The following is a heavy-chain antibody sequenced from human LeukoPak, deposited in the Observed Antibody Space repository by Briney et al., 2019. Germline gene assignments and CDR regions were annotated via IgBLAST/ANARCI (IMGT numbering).Heavy chain of an antibody. V-gene: IGHV3-30*03. D-gene: IGHD6-13*01. CDR3: ARDISYGSSFLGYFDC. CDR2: ISSDGSDK. Sequence: GGSLRLSCAASGFTFSSYSMNWVRQAPGKGLEWVAVISSDGSDKYYADSVKGRFTISRDNSRNTLYLQMNSLRAEDTAVYYCARDISYGSSFLGYFDCWGQGALVTVSS. CDR1: GFTFSSYS. J-gene: IGHJ4*02.